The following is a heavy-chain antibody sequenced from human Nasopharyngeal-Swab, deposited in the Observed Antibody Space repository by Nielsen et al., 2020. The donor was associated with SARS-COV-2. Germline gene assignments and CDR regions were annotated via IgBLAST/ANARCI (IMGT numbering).Heavy chain of an antibody. CDR1: GFTFSSYA. D-gene: IGHD2-15*01. V-gene: IGHV3-30-3*01. CDR3: ARDLGGYLDY. Sequence: GESLKISCAASGFTFSSYAMHWVRQAPGKGLECVAVISYDGSNKYYADSVKGRFTISRDNSKNTLYLQMNSLRAEDTAVYYCARDLGGYLDYWGQGTLVTVSS. CDR2: ISYDGSNK. J-gene: IGHJ4*02.